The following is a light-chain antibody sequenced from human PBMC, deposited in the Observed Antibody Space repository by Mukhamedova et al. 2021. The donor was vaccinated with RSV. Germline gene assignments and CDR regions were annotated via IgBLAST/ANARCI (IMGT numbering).Light chain of an antibody. CDR1: KLERKY. Sequence: ASITCSGDKLERKYAYWYQKKPGQSPLLVMYEDIRRPSGIPERFSGSHSGNTATLTISGTQAMDEADYYCQAWDSVVVFGGGTNLT. J-gene: IGLJ2*01. V-gene: IGLV3-1*01. CDR2: EDI. CDR3: QAWDSVVV.